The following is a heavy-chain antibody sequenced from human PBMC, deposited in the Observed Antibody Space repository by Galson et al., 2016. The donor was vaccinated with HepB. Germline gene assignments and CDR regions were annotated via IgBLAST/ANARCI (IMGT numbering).Heavy chain of an antibody. V-gene: IGHV1-2*02. J-gene: IGHJ4*02. CDR1: KYTFTVYY. Sequence: SVKVSCKASKYTFTVYYIHWVRQAPGQGLEWMGWIDPRSGGTIYAENFQGRVTMTRDTSINTAYMELSRLRSADTAVYYCARLRRIVTTGSWSSPSYFDYWGQGTLVTVSS. CDR2: IDPRSGGT. D-gene: IGHD1-26*01. CDR3: ARLRRIVTTGSWSSPSYFDY.